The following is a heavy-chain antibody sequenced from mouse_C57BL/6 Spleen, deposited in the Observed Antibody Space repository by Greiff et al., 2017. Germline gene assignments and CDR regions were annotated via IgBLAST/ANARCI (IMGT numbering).Heavy chain of an antibody. Sequence: EVKLMESGGGLVKPGGSLKLSCAASGFTFSDYGMHWVRQAPEKGLEWVAYISSGSSTIYYADTVKGRFTISRDNAKNTLFLQMTSLRSEDTAMYYCAKTAQARYAMDYWGQGTSVTVSS. J-gene: IGHJ4*01. CDR3: AKTAQARYAMDY. CDR1: GFTFSDYG. V-gene: IGHV5-17*01. CDR2: ISSGSSTI. D-gene: IGHD3-2*02.